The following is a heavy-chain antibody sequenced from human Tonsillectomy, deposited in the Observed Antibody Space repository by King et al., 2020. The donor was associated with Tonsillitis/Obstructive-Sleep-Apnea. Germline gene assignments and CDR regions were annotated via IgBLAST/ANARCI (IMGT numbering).Heavy chain of an antibody. D-gene: IGHD2-15*01. Sequence: VQLQQWGAGLLKPSETLSLTCAVYGGSFSGYYWSWIRQPPGKGLEWIGEINHIVSTNYNPSLKSRVTISVDTSKNQCSLRLSSVTAADTAVYYCARGGSDATPQEFDCWGQGTLVTVSS. CDR3: ARGGSDATPQEFDC. J-gene: IGHJ4*02. V-gene: IGHV4-34*01. CDR2: INHIVST. CDR1: GGSFSGYY.